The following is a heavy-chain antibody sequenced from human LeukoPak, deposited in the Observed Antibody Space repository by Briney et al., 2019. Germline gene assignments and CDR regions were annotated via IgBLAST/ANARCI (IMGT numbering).Heavy chain of an antibody. J-gene: IGHJ5*02. CDR3: ARVAPAAIEYWFDP. D-gene: IGHD2-2*02. CDR1: GGSFRGYF. Sequence: SETLSLTCAVYGGSFRGYFWSWIRQPPGKGLEWIGEINHSGSTNYNPSLKSRVTISVDTSKNQFSLKLSSVTAADTAVYYCARVAPAAIEYWFDPWGQGTLVTVSS. CDR2: INHSGST. V-gene: IGHV4-34*01.